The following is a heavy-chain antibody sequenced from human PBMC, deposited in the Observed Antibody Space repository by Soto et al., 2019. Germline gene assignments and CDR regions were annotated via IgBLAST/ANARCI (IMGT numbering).Heavy chain of an antibody. Sequence: QVQLVQSGAEVKKPGSSVKVSCKASGGTFGSYAISWVRQAPGQGLEWMGGIIPIPGTANYAQKFQGRVTIAAAESPSTAQMELSSLRSENTAVYYCPRSQGSSTSLEIYYYYYSGMDAWGQGTTVTVSS. D-gene: IGHD2-2*01. V-gene: IGHV1-69*01. CDR3: PRSQGSSTSLEIYYYYYSGMDA. CDR1: GGTFGSYA. J-gene: IGHJ6*02. CDR2: IIPIPGTA.